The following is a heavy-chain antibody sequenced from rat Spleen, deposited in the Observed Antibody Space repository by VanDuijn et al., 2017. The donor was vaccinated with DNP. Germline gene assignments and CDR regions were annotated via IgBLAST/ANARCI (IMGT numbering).Heavy chain of an antibody. V-gene: IGHV2-63*01. CDR2: MWYDGDT. CDR1: GFSLTTYS. J-gene: IGHJ3*01. CDR3: TSDSLNSSSFVY. D-gene: IGHD1-2*01. Sequence: QVHLKESGPGLVQPSQTLSLTCTVSGFSLTTYSVSWVRQPSGKGPEWMGKMWYDGDTAYNSALKSRLSISRDTSKSQVFLKMNSLQTDDTGTYYCTSDSLNSSSFVYWGQGSLVTVSS.